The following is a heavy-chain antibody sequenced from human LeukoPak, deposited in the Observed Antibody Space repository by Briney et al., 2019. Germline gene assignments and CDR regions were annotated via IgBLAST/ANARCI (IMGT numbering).Heavy chain of an antibody. J-gene: IGHJ4*02. V-gene: IGHV3-15*01. CDR2: IKSKADGGTT. Sequence: PGRTLRLSCAASGFTLSNAWMSWVRQAPGRGLKRFGGIKSKADGGTTDYAAPVKGRFTISRDDSKNTLYLQMNSLKTEDTAVYHCTTDEYYDSSGYYYGLEFDYWGQGSLVTVSS. CDR1: GFTLSNAW. D-gene: IGHD3-22*01. CDR3: TTDEYYDSSGYYYGLEFDY.